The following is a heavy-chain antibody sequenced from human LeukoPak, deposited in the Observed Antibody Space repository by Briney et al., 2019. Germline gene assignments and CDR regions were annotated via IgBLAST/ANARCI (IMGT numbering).Heavy chain of an antibody. D-gene: IGHD4-17*01. CDR2: ISGSGGST. CDR1: GFTFSSYA. CDR3: ASRSVTIYYYYYGMDV. V-gene: IGHV3-23*01. J-gene: IGHJ6*02. Sequence: GGSLRLSCAASGFTFSSYAMSWVRQAPGKGLEWVSAISGSGGSTYYADSVKGRFTISRGNSKNTLYLQMNSLRAEDTAVYYCASRSVTIYYYYYGMDVWGQGTTVTVSS.